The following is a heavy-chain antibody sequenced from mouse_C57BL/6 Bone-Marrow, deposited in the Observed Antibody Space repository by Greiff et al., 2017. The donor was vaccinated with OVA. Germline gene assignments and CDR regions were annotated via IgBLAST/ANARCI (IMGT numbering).Heavy chain of an antibody. CDR2: INPNNGGT. Sequence: EVQLQQSGPELVKPGASVKISCKASGYTFTDYNMHWVKQSHGKSLEWIGYINPNNGGTSYNQKFKGKATLTVNKSSSTAYMELRSLTSEDSAVYYCASITTVGYFDVWGTGTTVTVSS. CDR1: GYTFTDYN. D-gene: IGHD1-1*01. J-gene: IGHJ1*03. CDR3: ASITTVGYFDV. V-gene: IGHV1-22*01.